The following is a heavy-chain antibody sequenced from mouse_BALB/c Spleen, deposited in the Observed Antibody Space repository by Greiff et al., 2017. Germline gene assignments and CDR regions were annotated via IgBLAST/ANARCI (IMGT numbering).Heavy chain of an antibody. CDR1: GYSITSGYY. D-gene: IGHD2-2*01. CDR3: ARYGYDDGFAY. J-gene: IGHJ3*01. V-gene: IGHV3-6*02. Sequence: EVHLVESGPGLVKPSQSLSLTCSVTGYSITSGYYWNWIRQFPGNKLEWMGYISYDGSNNYNPSLKNRISITRDTSKNQFFLKLNSVTTEDTATYYCARYGYDDGFAYWGQGTLVTVSA. CDR2: ISYDGSN.